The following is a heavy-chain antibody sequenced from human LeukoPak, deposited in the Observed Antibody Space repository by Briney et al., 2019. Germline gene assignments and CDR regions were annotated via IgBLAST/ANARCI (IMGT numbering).Heavy chain of an antibody. CDR1: GFTFSSYS. J-gene: IGHJ1*01. CDR2: ISYDGSNK. D-gene: IGHD4-11*01. CDR3: ASGIAVTSPVH. Sequence: GGSLRLSCAASGFTFSSYSMNWVRQAPGTGLDWVAVISYDGSNKYYADSVKGRFTISRDNSKNTLYLQMSSLRAEDTAVYYCASGIAVTSPVHWGQGTLVTVSS. V-gene: IGHV3-30*03.